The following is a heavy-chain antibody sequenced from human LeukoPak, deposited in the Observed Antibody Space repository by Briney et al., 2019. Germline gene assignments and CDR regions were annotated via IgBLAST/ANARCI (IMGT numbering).Heavy chain of an antibody. D-gene: IGHD2-21*02. CDR2: IIPIFGTA. CDR3: ARGVTGGDGSNWLDP. CDR1: GGTFSSYA. J-gene: IGHJ5*02. V-gene: IGHV1-69*06. Sequence: SVKVSCKASGGTFSSYAISWVRQAPGQGLEWMGGIIPIFGTANYAQKFQGRVTITADKSTSTAYMELSSLRSEDTAVYYCARGVTGGDGSNWLDPWGQGTLVTVSS.